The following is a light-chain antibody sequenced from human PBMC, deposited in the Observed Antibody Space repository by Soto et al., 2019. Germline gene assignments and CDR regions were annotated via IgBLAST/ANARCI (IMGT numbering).Light chain of an antibody. Sequence: QSALTQPASLSRPPGQSITISCTGTSSDVGGYNYVSWYQQHPGKAPKLMIYDVSNRPSGVSNRFSGSKSGITASLTISGLQAEDEADYYCSSYRASSTTHYVFGTGTKLTVL. CDR3: SSYRASSTTHYV. V-gene: IGLV2-14*03. CDR1: SSDVGGYNY. J-gene: IGLJ1*01. CDR2: DVS.